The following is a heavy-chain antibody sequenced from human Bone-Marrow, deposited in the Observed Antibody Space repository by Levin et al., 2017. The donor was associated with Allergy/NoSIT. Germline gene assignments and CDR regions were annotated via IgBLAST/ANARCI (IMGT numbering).Heavy chain of an antibody. CDR1: GDSVSSGYF. CDR3: ARAPSCTGGSCYSLNWFDP. CDR2: VFHSGST. D-gene: IGHD2-15*01. J-gene: IGHJ5*02. V-gene: IGHV4-61*01. Sequence: SETLSLTCSVSGDSVSSGYFWSWIRLPPGKGLEWIGYVFHSGSTVYNPSLQSRVTISLDTAMNQFSLRLTSVTDADTAVYYCARAPSCTGGSCYSLNWFDPWGQGAPVTVSS.